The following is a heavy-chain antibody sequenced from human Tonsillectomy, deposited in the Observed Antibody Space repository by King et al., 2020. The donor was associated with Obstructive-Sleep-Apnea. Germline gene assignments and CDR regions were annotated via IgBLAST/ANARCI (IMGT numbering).Heavy chain of an antibody. CDR1: GYTFTSYD. V-gene: IGHV1-8*01. D-gene: IGHD2-2*01. J-gene: IGHJ5*02. CDR2: MNPNSNNT. Sequence: HGQLVQSGAEVKKPGASVKVSCKASGYTFTSYDINWVRQAPGQGLEWMGWMNPNSNNTGYAQKFQGRVTMTRDSSISTAYMELSSLKSEDTAVYYCARVRAVPGAMVPRYGWLDPWGQGTLVTVSS. CDR3: ARVRAVPGAMVPRYGWLDP.